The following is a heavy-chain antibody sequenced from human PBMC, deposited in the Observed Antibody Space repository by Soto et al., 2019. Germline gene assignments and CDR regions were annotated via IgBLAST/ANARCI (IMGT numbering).Heavy chain of an antibody. J-gene: IGHJ6*02. CDR3: ASWLKGPDIGNYYYGMDV. CDR2: IMPIFRAP. V-gene: IGHV1-69*12. Sequence: QVQLVQSGAEVKKPGSSVKVSCKASGGAFSHYAFSWVRQAPGQGLEWLGGIMPIFRAPDYAQKFQGRVTITADEFTRTAHMEMNSLRSEDTAVYYCASWLKGPDIGNYYYGMDVWGQGTTVTVS. D-gene: IGHD2-15*01. CDR1: GGAFSHYA.